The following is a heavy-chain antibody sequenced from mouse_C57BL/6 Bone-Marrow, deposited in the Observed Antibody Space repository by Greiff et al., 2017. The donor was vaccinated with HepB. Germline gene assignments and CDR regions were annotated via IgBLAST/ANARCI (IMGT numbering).Heavy chain of an antibody. CDR2: IDPENGDT. J-gene: IGHJ2*01. V-gene: IGHV14-4*01. CDR3: TLTTVVATPFDY. Sequence: EVQLVESGAELVRPGASVKLSCTASGFNIKDDYMHWVKQRPEQGLEWIGWIDPENGDTEYASKFQGKATITADPSSNTAYLQRSSLTSEDTAVYYCTLTTVVATPFDYWGQGTTLTVSS. D-gene: IGHD1-1*01. CDR1: GFNIKDDY.